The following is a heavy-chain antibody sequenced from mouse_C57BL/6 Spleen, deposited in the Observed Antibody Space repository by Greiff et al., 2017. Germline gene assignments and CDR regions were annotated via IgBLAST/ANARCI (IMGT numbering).Heavy chain of an antibody. V-gene: IGHV1-58*01. Sequence: EVQLQQPGAELVKPGASVKLSCKASGYTFTSYWMHWVKQRPGQGLEWIGYIYIGNGYTEYNEKFKGKATLTSDTSSSTAYMQLSSLTSEDSAIYFCARWRGEYYFDYWGQGTTLTVSS. CDR3: ARWRGEYYFDY. CDR2: IYIGNGYT. J-gene: IGHJ2*01. CDR1: GYTFTSYW.